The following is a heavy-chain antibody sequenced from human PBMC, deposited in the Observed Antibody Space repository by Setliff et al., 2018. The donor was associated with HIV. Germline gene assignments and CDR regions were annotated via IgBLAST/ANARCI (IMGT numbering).Heavy chain of an antibody. Sequence: SETLSLTCDVYGGSFRGYYWSWIRQSPGKGLEWIAEINDSGTTTSNPSLKSRVTISLDTPKNQFSLNVTSVTAADTAVYYCARGTYYNGGHLPLDSWGQGALVTVSS. CDR1: GGSFRGYY. J-gene: IGHJ4*02. CDR3: ARGTYYNGGHLPLDS. D-gene: IGHD2-8*01. CDR2: INDSGTT. V-gene: IGHV4-34*01.